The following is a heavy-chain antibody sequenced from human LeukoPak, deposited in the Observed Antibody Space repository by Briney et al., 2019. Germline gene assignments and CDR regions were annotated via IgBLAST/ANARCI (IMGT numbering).Heavy chain of an antibody. J-gene: IGHJ4*02. CDR1: GGTFSSYA. CDR2: IIPIFGTA. D-gene: IGHD4-23*01. CDR3: ARVGGNSGHGGDYYFDY. V-gene: IGHV1-69*05. Sequence: ASVKVSCKASGGTFSSYAISWVRQAPGQGLEWMGGIIPIFGTANYAQKFQGRVTITTDESTSTAYMELSSLRSEDTAVYYCARVGGNSGHGGDYYFDYWGQGTLVTVSS.